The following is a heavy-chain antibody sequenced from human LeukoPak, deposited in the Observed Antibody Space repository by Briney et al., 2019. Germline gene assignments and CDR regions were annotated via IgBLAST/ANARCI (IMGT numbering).Heavy chain of an antibody. CDR1: GGSISSYY. Sequence: SETLSLTCTVSGGSISSYYWSWIRQSPGKELEWIAYINNNGRINYNPSLKSRVTISADTSKNQFSLNVRSVTAADTAVYYCARGAGWYDYWGQGTQVTAFS. CDR3: ARGAGWYDY. D-gene: IGHD6-19*01. CDR2: INNNGRI. J-gene: IGHJ4*02. V-gene: IGHV4-59*08.